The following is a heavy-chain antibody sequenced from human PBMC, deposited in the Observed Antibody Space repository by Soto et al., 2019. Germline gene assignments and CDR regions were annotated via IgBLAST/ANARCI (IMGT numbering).Heavy chain of an antibody. D-gene: IGHD1-7*01. J-gene: IGHJ4*02. CDR1: GFTFNNYI. CDR2: IAGSFGTT. CDR3: AKGDWDYIAGHFDY. Sequence: GGSLRLSCAASGFTFNNYIMSWVRQAPGKGLEWVSTIAGSFGTTAYADSVKGRFTISRDISKNTLYLQMNSLRAEDTAVYYCAKGDWDYIAGHFDYWGQGTLVTVSS. V-gene: IGHV3-23*01.